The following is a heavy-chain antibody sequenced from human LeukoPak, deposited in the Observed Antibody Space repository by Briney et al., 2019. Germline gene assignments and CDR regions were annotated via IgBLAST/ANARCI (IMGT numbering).Heavy chain of an antibody. J-gene: IGHJ4*02. CDR3: ATRLAYCGGDCYLPDY. D-gene: IGHD2-21*02. V-gene: IGHV3-11*04. Sequence: KPGGSLRLSCAAPGFTFSDYYMSWIRQAPGKGLEWVSYISSSGSTIYYADSVKGRFTISRDNAKNSLYLQMNSLRAEDTAVYYCATRLAYCGGDCYLPDYWGQGTLVTVSS. CDR1: GFTFSDYY. CDR2: ISSSGSTI.